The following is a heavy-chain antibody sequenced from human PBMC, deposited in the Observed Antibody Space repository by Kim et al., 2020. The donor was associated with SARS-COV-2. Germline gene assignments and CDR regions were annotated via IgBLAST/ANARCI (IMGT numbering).Heavy chain of an antibody. CDR2: IIPIFGTA. V-gene: IGHV1-69*13. Sequence: SVKVSCKASGGTFSSYAISWVRQAPGQGLEWMGGIIPIFGTANYAQKFQGRVTITADESTSTAYMELSSLRSEDTAVYYCARASKNYYGSGSYYKPTYYYYGMDVWGQGTTVTVS. CDR1: GGTFSSYA. D-gene: IGHD3-10*01. CDR3: ARASKNYYGSGSYYKPTYYYYGMDV. J-gene: IGHJ6*02.